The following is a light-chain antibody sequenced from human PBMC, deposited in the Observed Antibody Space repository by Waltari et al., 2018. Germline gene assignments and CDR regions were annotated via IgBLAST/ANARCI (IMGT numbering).Light chain of an antibody. CDR3: QTGGHGTWV. Sequence: QLVVTQSPSASAPLGASVKLTCTLSSAHSSNIVAWLQQRPEKGPRYLMKVNSDGSHIKGDDIPDRFSGSSSGAERYLTISSLQPDDEADYYCQTGGHGTWVFGGGTTLTVL. J-gene: IGLJ3*02. CDR2: VNSDGSH. V-gene: IGLV4-69*01. CDR1: SAHSSNI.